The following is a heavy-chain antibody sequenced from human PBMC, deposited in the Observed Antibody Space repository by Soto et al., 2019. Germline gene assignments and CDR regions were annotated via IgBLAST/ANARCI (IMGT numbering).Heavy chain of an antibody. V-gene: IGHV4-59*04. CDR3: ARHWEQWLGYIDY. J-gene: IGHJ4*02. CDR1: GDSVTSHY. D-gene: IGHD6-19*01. CDR2: MHYTRNT. Sequence: SETLSLTCPFSGDSVTSHYLTWIRQSPEKGLEWIGYMHYTRNTYYNPSLKSRVTISVDSSKNQFSLKLSSVTAADTAVYYCARHWEQWLGYIDYWGQGTLVTVSS.